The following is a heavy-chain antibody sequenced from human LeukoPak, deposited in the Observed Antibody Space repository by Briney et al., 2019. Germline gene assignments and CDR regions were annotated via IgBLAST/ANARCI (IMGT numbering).Heavy chain of an antibody. D-gene: IGHD1-26*01. CDR3: AKDLGYSGSYIDC. J-gene: IGHJ4*02. CDR1: GFTFSSYV. V-gene: IGHV3-30*18. CDR2: ISYDGGNK. Sequence: GGSLRLSCAASGFTFSSYVMHWVRQAPGKGLERVAFISYDGGNKYYADSVKGRFTISRDNSKNTLYLQMNSLRTEDTAVYYCAKDLGYSGSYIDCWGQGTRVTVSS.